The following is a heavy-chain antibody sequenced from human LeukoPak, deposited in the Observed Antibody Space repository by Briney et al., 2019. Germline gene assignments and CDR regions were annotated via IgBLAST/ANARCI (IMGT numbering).Heavy chain of an antibody. V-gene: IGHV3-48*02. D-gene: IGHD1-26*01. CDR2: ISSSSSTI. Sequence: GGTLRLSCAVPGFNFRTYSMNWARQAPGKGLEWVSYISSSSSTIYYADSVKGRFTISRDNAKNSLYLQMNSLRDEDTAVYYCARVQRELDYWGQGTLVTVSS. CDR3: ARVQRELDY. J-gene: IGHJ4*02. CDR1: GFNFRTYS.